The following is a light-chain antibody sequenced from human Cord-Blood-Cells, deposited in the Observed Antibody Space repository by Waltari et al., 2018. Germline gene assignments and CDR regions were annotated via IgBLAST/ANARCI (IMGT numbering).Light chain of an antibody. CDR3: LQHNSYPWT. J-gene: IGKJ1*01. CDR1: QGIRNA. CDR2: AAS. V-gene: IGKV1-17*01. Sequence: DIQMTQSPSSLSASVGDRVTITCRASQGIRNALGWYQQKPGKAPKRLIYAASSVQSGVPSRFSGSGSGTEFTLTISSLQPEDFATYYCLQHNSYPWTFGQGTKVEIK.